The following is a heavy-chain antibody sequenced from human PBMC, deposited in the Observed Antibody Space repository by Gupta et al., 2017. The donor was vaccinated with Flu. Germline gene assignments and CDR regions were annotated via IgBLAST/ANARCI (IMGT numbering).Heavy chain of an antibody. CDR3: EKDPNYYYYYGMDV. J-gene: IGHJ6*01. CDR2: ISGSGGST. Sequence: EVQLLESGGGLVQPGGSLRLSCAASGFTFSSYAMSWVRQAPGKGLEWVSAISGSGGSTYYADSVKGRFTIARDNSKNTLYLQMNSLRAEDTAVYYCEKDPNYYYYYGMDVWGQGTTVTVS. CDR1: GFTFSSYA. V-gene: IGHV3-23*01.